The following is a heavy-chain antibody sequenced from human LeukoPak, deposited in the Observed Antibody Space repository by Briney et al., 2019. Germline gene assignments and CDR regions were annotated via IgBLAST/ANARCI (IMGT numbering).Heavy chain of an antibody. CDR1: GFTFSSYS. CDR2: ISSSSSTI. Sequence: GGSLRLSCAASGFTFSSYSMNWVRQAPGKGLEWVSYISSSSSTIYYADSVKGRFTISRDNAKNSLYLQMNSLRDEDTAVYYCARDGEGGKRITMIVVVPGAFDIWGQGTMVTVSS. D-gene: IGHD3-22*01. V-gene: IGHV3-48*02. J-gene: IGHJ3*02. CDR3: ARDGEGGKRITMIVVVPGAFDI.